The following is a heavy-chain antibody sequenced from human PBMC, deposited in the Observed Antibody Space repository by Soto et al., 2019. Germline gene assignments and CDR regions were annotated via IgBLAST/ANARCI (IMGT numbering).Heavy chain of an antibody. CDR1: GGSFSGYY. CDR2: INHSGST. D-gene: IGHD3-3*01. Sequence: SETLSLTCAVYGGSFSGYYWSWIRQPPGKGLEWIGEINHSGSTNYNPSLKSRVTISVDTSKNQFSLKLSSVTAADTAVYYCARGTIFGVVIRLMTFDYWGQGTLVTVSS. V-gene: IGHV4-34*01. J-gene: IGHJ4*02. CDR3: ARGTIFGVVIRLMTFDY.